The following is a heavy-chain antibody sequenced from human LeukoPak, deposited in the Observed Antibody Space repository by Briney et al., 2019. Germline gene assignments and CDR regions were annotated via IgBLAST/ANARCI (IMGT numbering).Heavy chain of an antibody. Sequence: SETLSLTCAVYGGSFSGYYWSWIRQPPGKGPEWIGEINHSGNTNYNPSLKSRVTISVDTSKNQFSLKLSSVTAADTAVYYCARVYSRFDYWGQGTLVTVSS. CDR1: GGSFSGYY. CDR3: ARVYSRFDY. J-gene: IGHJ4*02. CDR2: INHSGNT. D-gene: IGHD4-11*01. V-gene: IGHV4-34*01.